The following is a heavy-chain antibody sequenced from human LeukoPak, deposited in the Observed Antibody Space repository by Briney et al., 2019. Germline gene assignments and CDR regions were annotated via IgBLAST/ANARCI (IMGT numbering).Heavy chain of an antibody. V-gene: IGHV1-18*01. D-gene: IGHD3-22*01. J-gene: IGHJ4*02. CDR1: GYTFTSYG. CDR2: ISAYNGNT. CDR3: ARGVTIVVVSPFGY. Sequence: GASVKVSCKASGYTFTSYGISWVRQAPGQGLEWMGWISAYNGNTNYAQKLQGRVTMTTDTSTSTAYMELRSLRSDDTAVYYCARGVTIVVVSPFGYWGQGTLVTVSS.